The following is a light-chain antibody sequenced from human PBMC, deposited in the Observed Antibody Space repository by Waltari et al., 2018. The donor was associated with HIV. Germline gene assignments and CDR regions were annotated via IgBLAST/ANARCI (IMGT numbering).Light chain of an antibody. CDR2: RTS. Sequence: DIQMTQSPSTLSASVGDRVTITCRASQIINEWLAWYHQKPGKAPKLLIYRTSTRQTGVPPRFSGSGSGTDFTLIISGLQADDFATYYCLQYGSYSRTFGQGTRVDVK. V-gene: IGKV1-5*03. J-gene: IGKJ1*01. CDR1: QIINEW. CDR3: LQYGSYSRT.